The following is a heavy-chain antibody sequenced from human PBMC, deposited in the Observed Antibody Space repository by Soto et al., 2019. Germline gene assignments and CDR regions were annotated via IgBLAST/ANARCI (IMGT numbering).Heavy chain of an antibody. CDR1: GYTLNEVA. CDR2: FDPDEAET. J-gene: IGHJ4*02. V-gene: IGHV1-24*01. D-gene: IGHD3-3*01. CDR3: ARGRSDYDFWSGYHPTP. Sequence: ASVKVSCKVSGYTLNEVAMHWVRQAPGKGLEWLGGFDPDEAETIYAQHFQGRVTMTENTSISTAYMELSSLRSEDTAVYYCARGRSDYDFWSGYHPTPWGQGTLVTVSS.